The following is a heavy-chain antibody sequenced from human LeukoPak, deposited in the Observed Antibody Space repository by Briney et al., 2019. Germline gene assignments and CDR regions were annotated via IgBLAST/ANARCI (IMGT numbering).Heavy chain of an antibody. CDR3: ARAPYYYDSNGPIFA. CDR2: ISGSGSSI. V-gene: IGHV3-11*01. D-gene: IGHD3-22*01. CDR1: GFTLSDYY. J-gene: IGHJ5*02. Sequence: PGGSLRLSCAASGFTLSDYYMTWIRQPPGKGLEWVSYISGSGSSIYYADSVRGRFTISRDNTKNSLYLQMNSLRAEDTAVYYCARAPYYYDSNGPIFAWGQGTLVAVSS.